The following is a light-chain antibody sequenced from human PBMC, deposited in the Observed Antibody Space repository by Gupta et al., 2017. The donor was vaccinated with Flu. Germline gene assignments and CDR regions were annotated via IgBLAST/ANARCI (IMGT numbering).Light chain of an antibody. CDR1: QRRVHSDGNTY. V-gene: IGKV2-30*02. CDR2: KGS. Sequence: VTPGQPASISCSSSQRRVHSDGNTYLDWSQQRPGRAPRRLIYKGSNWDCGVPDRFSGSGSGTDFTLKISRVEAEDVGIYYCRQSKPWRYTVGQGTKLEIK. J-gene: IGKJ2*01. CDR3: RQSKPWRYT.